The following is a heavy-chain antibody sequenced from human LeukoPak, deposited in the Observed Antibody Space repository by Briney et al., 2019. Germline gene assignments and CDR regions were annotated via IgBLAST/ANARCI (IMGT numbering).Heavy chain of an antibody. CDR1: GFTFSGHW. J-gene: IGHJ4*02. CDR2: IKEDGSKK. V-gene: IGHV3-7*03. D-gene: IGHD3-22*01. Sequence: GGSLRLSCAASGFTFSGHWMTWVRQAPGKGLEWVANIKEDGSKKNYVDTVKGRFTISRDNAKNSLYLQMTSLRAEDTAMYYCATPLDYRDSSGFHQGGDWGQGTLVTVSS. CDR3: ATPLDYRDSSGFHQGGD.